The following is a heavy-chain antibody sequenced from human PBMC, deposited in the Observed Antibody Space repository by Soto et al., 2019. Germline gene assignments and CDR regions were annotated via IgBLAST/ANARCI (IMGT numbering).Heavy chain of an antibody. V-gene: IGHV1-69*13. J-gene: IGHJ4*02. CDR3: ARGSYYGSGSRGSFDY. CDR2: IIPIFGTA. Sequence: SVKVSCKASGGTFSSYAISWVRQAPGQGLEWMGGIIPIFGTANYAQKFQGRVTITADESTSTAYMELSSLRSEDTAVYYCARGSYYGSGSRGSFDYWGQGSLVTVSS. CDR1: GGTFSSYA. D-gene: IGHD3-10*01.